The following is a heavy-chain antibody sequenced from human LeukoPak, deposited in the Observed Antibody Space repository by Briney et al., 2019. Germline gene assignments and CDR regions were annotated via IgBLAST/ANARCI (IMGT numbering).Heavy chain of an antibody. Sequence: SGGSLRLSCAASGFRFSGYWMHWVRQAPGKGLVWVSLINTDGGRTAYADSVKGRFTISRDNAKNTLYLQMNSLRAEDTAVYYCARGSGYTYGAWGQGTLVTVSS. CDR2: INTDGGRT. J-gene: IGHJ4*02. CDR1: GFRFSGYW. CDR3: ARGSGYTYGA. V-gene: IGHV3-74*01. D-gene: IGHD6-13*01.